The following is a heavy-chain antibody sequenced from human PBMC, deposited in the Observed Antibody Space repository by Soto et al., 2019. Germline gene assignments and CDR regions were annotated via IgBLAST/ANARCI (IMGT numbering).Heavy chain of an antibody. Sequence: QVQLVESGGGVVQPGRSLRLXCAVSGFTFSSHAMHWVRQAPGKGLEWVTLISSDGSNKYYADSVKGRFTTSRDNSKNTMYLQMNSLRVEDTAVYYCARDDEGGSDCDLGYWGQGALVTVSS. V-gene: IGHV3-30-3*01. CDR3: ARDDEGGSDCDLGY. J-gene: IGHJ4*02. CDR1: GFTFSSHA. CDR2: ISSDGSNK. D-gene: IGHD1-26*01.